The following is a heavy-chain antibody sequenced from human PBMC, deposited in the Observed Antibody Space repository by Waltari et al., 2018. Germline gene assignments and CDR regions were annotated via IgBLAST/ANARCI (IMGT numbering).Heavy chain of an antibody. D-gene: IGHD3-9*01. CDR1: GGSISSYY. Sequence: QVQLQESGPGLVKPSETLSLTCTVSGGSISSYYWSWIRQPPGKGLEWIGYIYYSGSTNYNPSLKSRVTISVDTSKNQCSLKLSSVTAADTAVYYCASSGKGRYFDWLSTAGYYYGMDVWGQGTTVTVSS. V-gene: IGHV4-59*01. J-gene: IGHJ6*02. CDR3: ASSGKGRYFDWLSTAGYYYGMDV. CDR2: IYYSGST.